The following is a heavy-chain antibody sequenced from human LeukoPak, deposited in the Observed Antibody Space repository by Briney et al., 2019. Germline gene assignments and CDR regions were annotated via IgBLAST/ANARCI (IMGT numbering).Heavy chain of an antibody. CDR2: IYYSGST. CDR3: ARFNRGKIIAAAGTWVRPIQNYGMDV. Sequence: SETLSLTCTVSGGSISSSSYYWGWIRQPPGKGLEWIGSIYYSGSTYYNPPLKSRVTISVDTSKNQFSLKLSSVTAADTAVYYCARFNRGKIIAAAGTWVRPIQNYGMDVWGQGTTVTVSS. D-gene: IGHD6-13*01. CDR1: GGSISSSSYY. V-gene: IGHV4-39*07. J-gene: IGHJ6*02.